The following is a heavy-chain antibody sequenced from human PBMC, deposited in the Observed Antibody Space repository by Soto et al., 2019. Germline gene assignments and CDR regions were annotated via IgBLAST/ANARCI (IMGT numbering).Heavy chain of an antibody. CDR3: ASLGVGDWANYYYYYGMDV. J-gene: IGHJ6*02. Sequence: GGFLRLSCAATGFTFSVYAMTWVRQAPGKGLEWVSAVTANGGSTYSADSVKGRFTISRDNSKNTLFLQMNSLRAEDTAVYYCASLGVGDWANYYYYYGMDVWGQGTTVTVSS. D-gene: IGHD2-21*02. CDR2: VTANGGST. CDR1: GFTFSVYA. V-gene: IGHV3-23*01.